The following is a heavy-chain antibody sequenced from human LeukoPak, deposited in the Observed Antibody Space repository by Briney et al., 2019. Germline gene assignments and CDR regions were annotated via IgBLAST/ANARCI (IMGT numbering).Heavy chain of an antibody. D-gene: IGHD6-13*01. CDR3: ARDRIAAAGFQYYD. V-gene: IGHV3-21*01. CDR2: ISSSSSYI. CDR1: GFTFSSYS. Sequence: GGSLRLSCAASGFTFSSYSMNWVRQAPGKWLEWVSSISSSSSYIYYADSVKGRFTISRDNAKNSLYLQMNSLRAEDTAVYYCARDRIAAAGFQYYDWGQGTLVTVSS. J-gene: IGHJ4*02.